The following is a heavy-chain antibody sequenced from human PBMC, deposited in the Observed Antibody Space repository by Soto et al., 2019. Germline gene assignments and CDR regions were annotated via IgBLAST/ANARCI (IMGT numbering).Heavy chain of an antibody. CDR2: ISAYNGNT. J-gene: IGHJ4*02. Sequence: ASVKVSCKASGYTFTSYGISWVRQAPGQGLEWMGWISAYNGNTNYAQKLQGRVTMTTDTSTSTAYMELRSLRSDDTAVYYCEREDVIVGATGVCDYWGQGTLVTVSS. CDR1: GYTFTSYG. CDR3: EREDVIVGATGVCDY. D-gene: IGHD1-26*01. V-gene: IGHV1-18*01.